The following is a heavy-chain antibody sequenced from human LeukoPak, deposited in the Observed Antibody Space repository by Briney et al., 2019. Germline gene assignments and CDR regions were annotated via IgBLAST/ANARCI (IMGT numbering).Heavy chain of an antibody. J-gene: IGHJ4*02. V-gene: IGHV3-21*01. CDR2: ISSSSSYI. Sequence: GGSLRLSCAASGFTFSSYSMNWVRQARGKGLEWVSSISSSSSYIYYADSVKGRFTISRDNAKNSLYLQMNSLRAEDTAVYYCARERSGWEPVGYWGQGTLVTVSS. CDR3: ARERSGWEPVGY. D-gene: IGHD6-19*01. CDR1: GFTFSSYS.